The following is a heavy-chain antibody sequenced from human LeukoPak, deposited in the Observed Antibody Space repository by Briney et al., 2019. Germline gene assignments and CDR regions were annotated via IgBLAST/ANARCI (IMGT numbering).Heavy chain of an antibody. Sequence: PSETLSLTCTVSGGSISSYYWSWIRQPPGKGLEWIGYIYYSGSTNYNPSLKSRVTISVDTSKNQFSLKLSSVTAADTAVYYCARLIYDSSGYYSEGFDYWGQGTLVTVSS. CDR2: IYYSGST. CDR3: ARLIYDSSGYYSEGFDY. CDR1: GGSISSYY. V-gene: IGHV4-59*08. D-gene: IGHD3-22*01. J-gene: IGHJ4*02.